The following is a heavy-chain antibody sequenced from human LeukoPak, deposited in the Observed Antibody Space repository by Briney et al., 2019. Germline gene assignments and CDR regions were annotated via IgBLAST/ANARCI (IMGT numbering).Heavy chain of an antibody. CDR3: ARDPLSNSWYYFDY. Sequence: ASVKVSCKASGYTFSDFYVHWVRLAPGQGLEWMGWIHPNSGGTNYAQSLQGRVTMTRDRSISTAYMELSRLTSDDTAVYYCARDPLSNSWYYFDYWGQGTLVTVSS. CDR2: IHPNSGGT. J-gene: IGHJ4*02. D-gene: IGHD2-2*01. V-gene: IGHV1-2*02. CDR1: GYTFSDFY.